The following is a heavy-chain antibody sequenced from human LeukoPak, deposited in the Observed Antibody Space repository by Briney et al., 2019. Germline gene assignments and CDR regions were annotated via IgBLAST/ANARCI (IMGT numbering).Heavy chain of an antibody. D-gene: IGHD3-16*01. CDR2: IIPILGIT. V-gene: IGHV1-69*04. CDR1: GGTFSSYG. Sequence: SVKVSCKASGGTFSSYGVSWVRQAPGQGLEWMGRIIPILGITNYAQKFQGRVTITADKSTSTAYMELSSLRSEDTAVYFCARGFGSSTSYVSDFDFWGQGTLVTVSS. CDR3: ARGFGSSTSYVSDFDF. J-gene: IGHJ4*02.